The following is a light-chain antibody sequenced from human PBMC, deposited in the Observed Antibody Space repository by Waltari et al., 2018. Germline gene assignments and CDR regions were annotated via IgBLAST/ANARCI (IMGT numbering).Light chain of an antibody. CDR2: DFS. V-gene: IGLV2-14*01. J-gene: IGLJ3*02. Sequence: QSALTQSAAVSGSPGQSSTISCPGTSRAFAFFNCVSWYQQHPGKPPQLLIYDFSKRPSGVSTRFSGSKSGNTASLTISGLQAEDEADYYCSSYTSTWVFGGGTKLTVL. CDR3: SSYTSTWV. CDR1: SRAFAFFNC.